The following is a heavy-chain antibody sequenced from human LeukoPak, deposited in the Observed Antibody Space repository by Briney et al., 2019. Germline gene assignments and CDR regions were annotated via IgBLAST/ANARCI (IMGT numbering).Heavy chain of an antibody. Sequence: GGSLRLSCAASGFTFINYGMNWVRQAPGKGLEWVSGITGSGGSTYYADSVKGRFTISRDNSKNTVYLQINSLTAEDTAVYFCGRDSRWAQPDYWGQGTLVTVSS. CDR2: ITGSGGST. J-gene: IGHJ4*02. V-gene: IGHV3-23*01. CDR3: GRDSRWAQPDY. CDR1: GFTFINYG. D-gene: IGHD5-24*01.